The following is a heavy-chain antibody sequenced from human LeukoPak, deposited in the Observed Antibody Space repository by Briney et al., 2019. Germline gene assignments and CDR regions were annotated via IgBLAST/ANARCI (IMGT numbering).Heavy chain of an antibody. Sequence: SETLSLTCTVSGVSISRTTYYWGWIRQPPGKGLEWIGTIYYSGSTYYNPSLKSRVTVSVDTSKNQFSLRLISVTAADTAMYYCARGSVTTYFGYWGQGTLVIVSS. J-gene: IGHJ4*02. CDR3: ARGSVTTYFGY. V-gene: IGHV4-39*07. CDR1: GVSISRTTYY. CDR2: IYYSGST. D-gene: IGHD3-3*01.